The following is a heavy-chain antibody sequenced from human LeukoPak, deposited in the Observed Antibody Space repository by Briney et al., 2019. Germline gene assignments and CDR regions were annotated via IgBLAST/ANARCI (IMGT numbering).Heavy chain of an antibody. D-gene: IGHD4-17*01. CDR1: GGSISTTSYY. J-gene: IGHJ4*02. V-gene: IGHV4-39*01. CDR3: ARPHPYGDYYFDY. Sequence: PSETLSLTCTVSGGSISTTSYYWAWIRQPPGKGLEWIGFIHYTGSTYYNPSLKGRVTLSVDTSKNQFSLKLTSVTAADTAVYSCARPHPYGDYYFDYWGQGTLVTVSS. CDR2: IHYTGST.